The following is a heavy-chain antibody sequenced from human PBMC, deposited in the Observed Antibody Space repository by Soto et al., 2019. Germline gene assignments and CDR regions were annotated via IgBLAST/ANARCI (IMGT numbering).Heavy chain of an antibody. D-gene: IGHD3-22*01. Sequence: GASVKVSCKASGYTFTSYAMHWVRQAPGQRLEWMGWINAGNGNTKYSQKFQGRVTITRDTSASTAYMELSSLRSEDTAVYYCARDKYYYDRSGYSYYFDYWGQGTLGTVS. CDR3: ARDKYYYDRSGYSYYFDY. CDR1: GYTFTSYA. V-gene: IGHV1-3*01. J-gene: IGHJ4*02. CDR2: INAGNGNT.